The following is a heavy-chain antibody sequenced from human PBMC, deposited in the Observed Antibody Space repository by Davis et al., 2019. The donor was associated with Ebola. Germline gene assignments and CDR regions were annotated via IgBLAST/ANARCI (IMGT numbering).Heavy chain of an antibody. CDR1: GFTFSSYA. Sequence: GGSLRLSCAASGFTFSSYAMHWVRQAPGKGLEWVAVISYDGSNKYCADSVKGRFTISRDNSKNTLYLQMNSLRAEDTAVYYCAKDGDRRPFDYWGQGTLVTVSS. J-gene: IGHJ4*02. CDR2: ISYDGSNK. CDR3: AKDGDRRPFDY. D-gene: IGHD2-21*01. V-gene: IGHV3-30-3*01.